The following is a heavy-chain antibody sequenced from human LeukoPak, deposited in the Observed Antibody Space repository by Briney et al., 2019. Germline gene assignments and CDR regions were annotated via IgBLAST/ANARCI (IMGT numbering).Heavy chain of an antibody. CDR3: ATDATGGPFPEY. CDR1: GFTVSRNY. J-gene: IGHJ4*02. CDR2: ISSSSSYI. V-gene: IGHV3-21*01. D-gene: IGHD1-14*01. Sequence: EGSLRLSCAASGFTVSRNYMTWVRQAPWKGLEWVSSISSSSSYIYYADSVKGRFTISRDNAKNSLYLQMNSLRAEDTAVYYCATDATGGPFPEYWGQGTLVTVSS.